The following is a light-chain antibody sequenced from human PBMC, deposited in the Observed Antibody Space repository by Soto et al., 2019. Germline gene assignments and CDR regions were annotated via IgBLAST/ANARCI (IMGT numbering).Light chain of an antibody. J-gene: IGKJ1*01. Sequence: IVLTRSPATLSVSPGERATLSCRASQSVSSNLAWYQQKPGQAPRLLIYGASTRATGIPARFSGSGSGTEFTLTISSLQSEDFAVYYCQQYNNWWTFGQGTKVDI. CDR1: QSVSSN. CDR3: QQYNNWWT. V-gene: IGKV3-15*01. CDR2: GAS.